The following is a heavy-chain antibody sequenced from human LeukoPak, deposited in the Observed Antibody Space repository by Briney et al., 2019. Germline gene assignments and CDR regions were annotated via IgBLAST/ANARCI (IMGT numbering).Heavy chain of an antibody. Sequence: PSETLSLTCTVSGGSISSYYWSWIRQPAGKGLEWIGRIYSSGSTNYNPSLKSRVTISVDTSKNQFSPKLSSVTAADTAVYYCARAPSGNPDAFDIWGQGTMVTVSS. D-gene: IGHD1-26*01. CDR2: IYSSGST. J-gene: IGHJ3*02. CDR3: ARAPSGNPDAFDI. V-gene: IGHV4-4*07. CDR1: GGSISSYY.